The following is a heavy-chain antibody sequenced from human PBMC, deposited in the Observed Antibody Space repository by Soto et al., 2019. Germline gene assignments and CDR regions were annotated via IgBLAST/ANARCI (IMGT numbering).Heavy chain of an antibody. Sequence: QVQLVQSGAEVKKPGSSVKVSCKASGGTFSSYAISWVRQTPGQGLEWMGGIIPIFGTANYAQKFQGRVTITADESTSTAYMELSSLRSEDTAVYYCAEGYSGYDTQFDAFDIWGQGTMVTVSS. CDR1: GGTFSSYA. D-gene: IGHD5-12*01. J-gene: IGHJ3*02. CDR3: AEGYSGYDTQFDAFDI. V-gene: IGHV1-69*12. CDR2: IIPIFGTA.